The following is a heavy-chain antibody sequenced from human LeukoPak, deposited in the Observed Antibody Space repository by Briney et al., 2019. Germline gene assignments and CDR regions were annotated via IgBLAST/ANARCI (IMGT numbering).Heavy chain of an antibody. V-gene: IGHV1-2*02. CDR2: IDPKSGDT. Sequence: ASVKVSCKASGYTFTGFYIHWVRQAPGQGLEWMGWIDPKSGDTNSAQKFQGRVTMTRDTSISTAYMELSRLRSDDTALYYCARSEMVDYWGQGTLVTVSS. CDR1: GYTFTGFY. CDR3: ARSEMVDY. D-gene: IGHD2-8*01. J-gene: IGHJ4*02.